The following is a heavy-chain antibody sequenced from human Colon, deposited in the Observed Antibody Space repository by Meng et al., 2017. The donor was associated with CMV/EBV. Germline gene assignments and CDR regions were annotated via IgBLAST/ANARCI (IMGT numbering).Heavy chain of an antibody. CDR2: IYPGGST. V-gene: IGHV3-66*02. D-gene: IGHD3-22*01. CDR3: ARDMYYFESSGSY. CDR1: GFTVSTNY. J-gene: IGHJ4*02. Sequence: GGSLRLSCAASGFTVSTNYMSWVRQAPGKGLEWVSVIYPGGSTYYADSVKGRLTMSRDDSKNTLHLQMNSLRLEDTAVYYCARDMYYFESSGSYWGQGTLVTVSS.